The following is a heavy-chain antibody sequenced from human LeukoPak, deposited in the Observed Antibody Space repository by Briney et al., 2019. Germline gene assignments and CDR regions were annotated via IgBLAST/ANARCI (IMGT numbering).Heavy chain of an antibody. D-gene: IGHD2-15*01. Sequence: GGSLRLSCAASGFTVSGYGMHWVRQAPGKGLEWMAVISYDGSHIYYADSVKGRFTISRDSSKNTLYLQMNSLRAEDTAVYYCARDRLRTDIVVVVAAVYYYYDMDVWGQGTTVTVSS. CDR2: ISYDGSHI. V-gene: IGHV3-30*03. J-gene: IGHJ6*02. CDR3: ARDRLRTDIVVVVAAVYYYYDMDV. CDR1: GFTVSGYG.